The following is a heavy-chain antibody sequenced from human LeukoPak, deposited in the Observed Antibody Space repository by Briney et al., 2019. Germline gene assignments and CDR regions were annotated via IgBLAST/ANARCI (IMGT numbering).Heavy chain of an antibody. Sequence: PGGSLRPSCAASGFTFSSYAMSWVRQAPGKGLEWVSAISGSGGSTYYADSVKGRFTISRDNSKNTLYLQMNSLRAEDTAVYYCAKDVWFGKDRKPYWGQGTLVTVSS. J-gene: IGHJ4*02. CDR2: ISGSGGST. CDR3: AKDVWFGKDRKPY. V-gene: IGHV3-23*01. CDR1: GFTFSSYA. D-gene: IGHD3-10*01.